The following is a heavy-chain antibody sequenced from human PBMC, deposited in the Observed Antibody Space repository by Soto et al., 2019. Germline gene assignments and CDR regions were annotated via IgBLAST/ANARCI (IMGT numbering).Heavy chain of an antibody. Sequence: GSLRLACAASGXTLSDYYMSWIRQAPGKGLEWISYISISGTTIYYSDSVNGRFTISRDNAKNSLYLQMNSLRTEDTAVYYCAKDLRPRENYLDWFDTWGQGNMVTASS. CDR3: AKDLRPRENYLDWFDT. CDR1: GXTLSDYY. CDR2: ISISGTTI. J-gene: IGHJ5*02. V-gene: IGHV3-11*01. D-gene: IGHD1-7*01.